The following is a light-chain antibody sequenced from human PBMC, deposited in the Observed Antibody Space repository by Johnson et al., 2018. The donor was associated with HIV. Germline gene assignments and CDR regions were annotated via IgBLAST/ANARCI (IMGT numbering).Light chain of an antibody. CDR1: SSNIGNNY. Sequence: QSVLTQPPSVSAAPGQKVTISCSGSSSNIGNNYVSWYQQLPGTAPKLLIYENNKRPSGIPDRLSGSKSGTSATLVITGLQTGDEADYYCGTWDSSLGVFGTGTKVTVL. CDR2: ENN. J-gene: IGLJ1*01. V-gene: IGLV1-51*02. CDR3: GTWDSSLGV.